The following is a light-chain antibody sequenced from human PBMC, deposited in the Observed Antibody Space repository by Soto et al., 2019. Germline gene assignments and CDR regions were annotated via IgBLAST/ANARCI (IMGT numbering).Light chain of an antibody. J-gene: IGKJ2*01. V-gene: IGKV1-12*01. CDR1: HDISSW. CDR2: AAS. CDR3: QQGHSFPYT. Sequence: DIQLTQSPSSVSASVGDRVTVTCRASHDISSWLAWYQQKPGKAPRLPIFAASTLQSGVPSRFSGSGSGTDFTLTISSLQPADFATYYCQQGHSFPYTFGQGTKL.